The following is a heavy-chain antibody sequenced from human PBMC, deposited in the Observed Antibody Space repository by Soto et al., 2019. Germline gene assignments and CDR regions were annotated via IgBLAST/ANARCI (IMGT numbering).Heavy chain of an antibody. D-gene: IGHD6-13*01. CDR1: GGSISSNY. J-gene: IGHJ4*02. CDR3: ARYRREAVAGYTLDN. CDR2: VYNSGST. Sequence: SETLSLTCTVYGGSISSNYWTWIRQPPGKGLEWIGYVYNSGSTNYNPSLKSRVTISEDTSKSQFSLKVNSMTAADTAVYYCARYRREAVAGYTLDNWGQGILVTVSS. V-gene: IGHV4-59*01.